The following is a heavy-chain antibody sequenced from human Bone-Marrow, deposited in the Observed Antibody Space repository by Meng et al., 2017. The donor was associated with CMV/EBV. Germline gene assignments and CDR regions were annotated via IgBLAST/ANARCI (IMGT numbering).Heavy chain of an antibody. CDR3: AIAPAIIAAAGHFDY. CDR1: GYSFTSYW. J-gene: IGHJ4*02. Sequence: KVSCKGSGYSFTSYWIGWVRQMPGKGLEWMGIIYPGDSDTRYSPSFQGQVTISADKSIRTAYLQWSSLRASDTAMYYCAIAPAIIAAAGHFDYWGQGTLVTVSS. V-gene: IGHV5-51*01. CDR2: IYPGDSDT. D-gene: IGHD6-13*01.